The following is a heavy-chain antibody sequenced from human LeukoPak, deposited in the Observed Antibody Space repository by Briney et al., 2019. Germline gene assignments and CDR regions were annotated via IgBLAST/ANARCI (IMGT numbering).Heavy chain of an antibody. D-gene: IGHD1-26*01. J-gene: IGHJ4*02. CDR1: GFTFSSYG. CDR3: AKSVVGATTFQDY. CDR2: ISYDGSNK. Sequence: GGSLRLSCAASGFTFSSYGMHWVRQAPGKGLEWVAVISYDGSNKYYADSVKGRFTISRDNSQDTLYLQMNSLRAEDTAVYYCAKSVVGATTFQDYWGQGTLVTVSS. V-gene: IGHV3-30*18.